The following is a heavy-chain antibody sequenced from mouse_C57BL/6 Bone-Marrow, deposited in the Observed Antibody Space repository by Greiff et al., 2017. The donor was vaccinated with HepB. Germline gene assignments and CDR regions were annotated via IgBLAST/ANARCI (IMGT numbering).Heavy chain of an antibody. CDR2: ISYGGSN. J-gene: IGHJ3*01. Sequence: EVQRVESGPGLVKPSQSLSLTCSVTGYSITSGYYWNWIRQFPGNKLEWMGYISYGGSNNYNPSLKNRISITRDTSTNQFYLMLNCVTTEDTATFYCARQGWVTPYDWFDYWGQGTPVTVSA. CDR1: GYSITSGYY. CDR3: ARQGWVTPYDWFDY. D-gene: IGHD2-1*01. V-gene: IGHV3-6*01.